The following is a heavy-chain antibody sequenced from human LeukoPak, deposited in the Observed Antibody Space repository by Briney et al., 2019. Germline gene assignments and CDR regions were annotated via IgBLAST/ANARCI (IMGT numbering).Heavy chain of an antibody. V-gene: IGHV4-34*01. CDR2: INHSGST. Sequence: SETLSLTCAVYGGSFSGYYWSWIRQPPGKGLEWIGEINHSGSTNYNPSLKSGVPISVDTSKTQFSLKLSSVHAADTAVYYCARLFSSGWTSNFDYWGQGTLVTVSS. CDR3: ARLFSSGWTSNFDY. D-gene: IGHD6-19*01. J-gene: IGHJ4*02. CDR1: GGSFSGYY.